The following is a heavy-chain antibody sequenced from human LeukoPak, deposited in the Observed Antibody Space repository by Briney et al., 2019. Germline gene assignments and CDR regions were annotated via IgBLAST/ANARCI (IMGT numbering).Heavy chain of an antibody. CDR2: IRYDGSNK. Sequence: QPGGSLRLSCAASGFTFSSYGMHWVRQAPGKGLEWVAFIRYDGSNKYYADSVKGRFTISRDNSKNTLYLQMNSLRAEDTAVYYCAKGGLLWFEEFEGFNPWGQGTLVTVSS. D-gene: IGHD3-10*01. J-gene: IGHJ5*02. V-gene: IGHV3-30*02. CDR3: AKGGLLWFEEFEGFNP. CDR1: GFTFSSYG.